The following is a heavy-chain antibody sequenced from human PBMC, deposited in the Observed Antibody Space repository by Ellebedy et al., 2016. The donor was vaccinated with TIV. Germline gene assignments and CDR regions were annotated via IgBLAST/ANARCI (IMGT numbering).Heavy chain of an antibody. J-gene: IGHJ4*02. V-gene: IGHV4-39*01. D-gene: IGHD6-19*01. CDR3: ARQVVAGTSGGFDY. CDR2: IYYSGST. CDR1: GCSISSSSYH. Sequence: MPSETLSLTCTVSGCSISSSSYHWGWIRQPPGEGLEWVGSIYYSGSTYYNPSLKSRVTISVDTSKNQFSLKLSSVTAADTAVYYCARQVVAGTSGGFDYWGQGTLVTGSS.